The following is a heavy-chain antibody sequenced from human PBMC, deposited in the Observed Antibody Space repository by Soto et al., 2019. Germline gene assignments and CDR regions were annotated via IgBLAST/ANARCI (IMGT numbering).Heavy chain of an antibody. CDR3: AREGKVIVATIRPYYFDY. V-gene: IGHV3-33*01. D-gene: IGHD5-12*01. CDR1: GFTFSSYG. J-gene: IGHJ4*02. CDR2: IWYDGSNK. Sequence: QVQLVESGGGVVQPGRSLRLYCAASGFTFSSYGMHWVRQAPGKGLEWVAVIWYDGSNKYYADSVKGRFTISRDNSKNTLYLQMNSLRAEDTAVYYCAREGKVIVATIRPYYFDYWGQGTLVTVSS.